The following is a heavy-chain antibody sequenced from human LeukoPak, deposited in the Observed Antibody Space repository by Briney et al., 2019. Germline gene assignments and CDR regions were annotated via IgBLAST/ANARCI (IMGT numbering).Heavy chain of an antibody. D-gene: IGHD6-19*01. Sequence: PSQTLSLTCAISGDSVSSNHAAWNWLRQSPSRGLEWRGRTYYRSKWYNDYAVSLKSRIIINPDTSKNQFSLQLNSVTPEDTAVYYCARLSAGSSAQSSGDYWGQGTLVTVSS. V-gene: IGHV6-1*01. CDR3: ARLSAGSSAQSSGDY. J-gene: IGHJ4*02. CDR2: TYYRSKWYN. CDR1: GDSVSSNHAA.